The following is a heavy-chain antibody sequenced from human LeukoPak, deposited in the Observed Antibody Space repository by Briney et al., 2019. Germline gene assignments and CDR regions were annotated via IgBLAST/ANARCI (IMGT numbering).Heavy chain of an antibody. CDR3: ARGPSITMVRGGQWYYYMDV. V-gene: IGHV1-46*01. Sequence: AASVKVSCKASGYTFTSYYIHWVRQAPGQGLEWMGLINTSRGSTNYAQKFQGRVTMTRDTSTSQVYLELSSLRSEDTAVYYCARGPSITMVRGGQWYYYMDVWGKGTTVTISS. D-gene: IGHD3-10*01. J-gene: IGHJ6*03. CDR2: INTSRGST. CDR1: GYTFTSYY.